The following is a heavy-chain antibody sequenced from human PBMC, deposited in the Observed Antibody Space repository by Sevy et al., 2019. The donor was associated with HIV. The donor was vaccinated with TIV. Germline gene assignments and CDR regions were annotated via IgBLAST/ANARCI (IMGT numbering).Heavy chain of an antibody. Sequence: GGSLRLSCAASGFTFSNYAIHWVRQAPGKGLEWVAVISYDGSKKYYADSVKGRFTISRDNSKNTLYLQMNSLRAEDTAVYYCAKDKGAYSGYDYENYFDPWGQGTLVTVSS. CDR3: AKDKGAYSGYDYENYFDP. V-gene: IGHV3-30*18. CDR1: GFTFSNYA. D-gene: IGHD5-12*01. CDR2: ISYDGSKK. J-gene: IGHJ5*02.